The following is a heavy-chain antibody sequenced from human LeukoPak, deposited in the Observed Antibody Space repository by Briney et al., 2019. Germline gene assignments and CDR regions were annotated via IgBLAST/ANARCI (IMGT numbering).Heavy chain of an antibody. Sequence: SETLSLTCTVSGGSISSYYWSWIRQPPGKGLEWIGYIYYSGSTNYNPSLKSRVTISVDTSKNQFSLKLSSVTAADTAVYYCARESLIWSGYKGAFDIWGQGTMVTVSS. CDR3: ARESLIWSGYKGAFDI. V-gene: IGHV4-59*01. CDR2: IYYSGST. CDR1: GGSISSYY. D-gene: IGHD3-3*01. J-gene: IGHJ3*02.